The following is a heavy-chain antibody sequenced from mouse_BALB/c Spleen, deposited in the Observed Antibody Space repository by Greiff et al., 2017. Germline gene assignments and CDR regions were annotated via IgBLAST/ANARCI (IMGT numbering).Heavy chain of an antibody. V-gene: IGHV5-6*01. J-gene: IGHJ3*01. D-gene: IGHD2-4*01. CDR2: ISSGGSYT. CDR3: ARHTMITTGAWFAY. Sequence: EVQRVESGGDLVKPGGSLKLSCAASGFTFSSYGMSWVRQTPDKRLEWVATISSGGSYTYYPDSVKGRFTISRDNAKNTLYLQMSSLKSEDTAMYYCARHTMITTGAWFAYWGQGTLVTVSA. CDR1: GFTFSSYG.